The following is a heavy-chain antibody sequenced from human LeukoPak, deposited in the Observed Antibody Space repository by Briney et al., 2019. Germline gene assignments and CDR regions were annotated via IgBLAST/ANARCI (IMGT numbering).Heavy chain of an antibody. Sequence: HSQTLSLTCAISGDSVSSNSAAWNWIRQSPSRGLEWLGRTYYRSTWYTDYAPSVKSRLTIIPDTSRNQFSLHLNSVTPEDTAMYYCARDIKRVGWEGDAFDVWGQGTMVTVSS. D-gene: IGHD1-26*01. V-gene: IGHV6-1*01. CDR3: ARDIKRVGWEGDAFDV. CDR2: TYYRSTWYT. CDR1: GDSVSSNSAA. J-gene: IGHJ3*01.